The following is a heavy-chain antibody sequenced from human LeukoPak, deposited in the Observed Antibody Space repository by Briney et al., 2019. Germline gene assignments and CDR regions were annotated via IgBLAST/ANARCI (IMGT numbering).Heavy chain of an antibody. V-gene: IGHV4-39*07. CDR1: GGSISSSSYY. J-gene: IGHJ4*02. CDR2: INHSGST. Sequence: SETLSLTCTVSGGSISSSSYYWSWIRQPPGKGLEWIGEINHSGSTNYNPSLKSRVTISVDTSKNQFSLKLSSVTAADAAVYYCARVTLYSYGFDYWGQGTLVTVSS. CDR3: ARVTLYSYGFDY. D-gene: IGHD5-18*01.